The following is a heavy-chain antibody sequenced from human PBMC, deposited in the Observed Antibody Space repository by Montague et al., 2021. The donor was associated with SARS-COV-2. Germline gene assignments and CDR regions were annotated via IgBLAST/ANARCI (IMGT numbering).Heavy chain of an antibody. CDR1: GGSISGWSYY. CDR2: IYTSGTT. Sequence: TLSLTCTVSGGSISGWSYYRSWIRQPAGKGLEWIGRIYTSGTTDYSFSLKSRVTISVDTSKNQFSLKLTSVTAADTAVYYCARAHSGSSAHFDNWGQGTLVTVSS. D-gene: IGHD5-12*01. J-gene: IGHJ4*02. CDR3: ARAHSGSSAHFDN. V-gene: IGHV4-61*02.